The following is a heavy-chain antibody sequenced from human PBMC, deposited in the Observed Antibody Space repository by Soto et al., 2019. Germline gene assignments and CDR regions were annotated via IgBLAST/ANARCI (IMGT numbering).Heavy chain of an antibody. D-gene: IGHD2-15*01. V-gene: IGHV3-11*01. J-gene: IGHJ3*02. CDR2: ISSSGTGI. CDR1: GFTFSDYY. CDR3: ARAYSDAFDI. Sequence: VGSLRLSCADSGFTFSDYYMTWIRQAPGKGLEWVSYISSSGTGIYYADSVKGRFTISRDNAKNSLYLQMSSLRAEDTAFYYCARAYSDAFDIWGQGTMVTVSS.